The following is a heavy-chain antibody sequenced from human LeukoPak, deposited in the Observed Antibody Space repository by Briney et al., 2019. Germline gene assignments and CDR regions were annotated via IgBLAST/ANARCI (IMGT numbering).Heavy chain of an antibody. D-gene: IGHD6-19*01. CDR1: GGSISSSGSSY. J-gene: IGHJ3*02. CDR3: ARGYSSGWYQDAFDI. V-gene: IGHV4-61*02. Sequence: PSETLSLTCTVSGGSISSSGSSYWRWIRQPAGKGLEWMGRIHTSGSTSYNPSLKRPVTISVDTSKNQFALKLSSVTAADTAVYYCARGYSSGWYQDAFDIWGQGTMVTVSS. CDR2: IHTSGST.